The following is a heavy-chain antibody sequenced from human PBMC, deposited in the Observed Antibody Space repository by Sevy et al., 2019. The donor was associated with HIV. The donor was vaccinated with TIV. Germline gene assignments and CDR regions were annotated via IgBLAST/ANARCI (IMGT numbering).Heavy chain of an antibody. V-gene: IGHV1-8*01. CDR2: MNPNSSNT. CDR3: ARGRYCSSTSCYTHYYYGMDV. Sequence: ASVKVSCKASGYTFTSYDINWVRQATGQGLEWMGWMNPNSSNTGYVQKFQGRVTMTRNTSISTAYMELSSLRSEDTAVYYCARGRYCSSTSCYTHYYYGMDVWGQGTTVTVSS. D-gene: IGHD2-2*02. CDR1: GYTFTSYD. J-gene: IGHJ6*02.